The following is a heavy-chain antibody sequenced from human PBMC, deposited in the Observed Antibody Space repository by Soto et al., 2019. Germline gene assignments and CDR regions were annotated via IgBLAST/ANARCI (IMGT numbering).Heavy chain of an antibody. CDR3: AKVRTWNRVVVLAAVDS. CDR1: GFTFTTYA. CDR2: ISGNGGVT. J-gene: IGHJ4*02. D-gene: IGHD2-15*01. Sequence: PGGSLRLSCAASGFTFTTYAMNWVRQTPGKGLEWVSAISGNGGVTYYADSVKGRFSIPRDNSKNTLYLQMNNLRPEDTAVYYCAKVRTWNRVVVLAAVDSWGQGTLVTVSS. V-gene: IGHV3-23*01.